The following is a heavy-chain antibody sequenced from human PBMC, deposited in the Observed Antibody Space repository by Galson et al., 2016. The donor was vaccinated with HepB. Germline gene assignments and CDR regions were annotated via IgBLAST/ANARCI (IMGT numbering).Heavy chain of an antibody. Sequence: SLRLSCAASGFSFNIYAMSWVRQAPGKGLEWVSGISASGDGTYYADSVKGRFTISRDNFKDMLYLRMDSLRAEDTAIYFCAKDRGFHDSDSGEFDYWGQGTPVTVSS. V-gene: IGHV3-23*01. CDR3: AKDRGFHDSDSGEFDY. D-gene: IGHD6-25*01. CDR2: ISASGDGT. CDR1: GFSFNIYA. J-gene: IGHJ4*02.